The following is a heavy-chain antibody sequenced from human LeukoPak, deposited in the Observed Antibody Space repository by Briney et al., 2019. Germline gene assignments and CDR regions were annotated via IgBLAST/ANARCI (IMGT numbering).Heavy chain of an antibody. D-gene: IGHD5-12*01. CDR1: GYTFTGYY. CDR2: IIPILGIA. J-gene: IGHJ4*02. CDR3: ARGSGGYSGYDLFDY. Sequence: GASVKVSCKASGYTFTGYYMHWVRQAPGQGLEWMGRIIPILGIANYAQKFQGRVTITADKSTSTAYMELSSLRSEDTAVYYCARGSGGYSGYDLFDYWGQGTLVTVSS. V-gene: IGHV1-69*04.